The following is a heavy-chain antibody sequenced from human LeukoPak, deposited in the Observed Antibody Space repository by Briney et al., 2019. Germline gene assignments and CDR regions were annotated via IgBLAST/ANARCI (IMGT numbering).Heavy chain of an antibody. CDR3: AREAAFDM. J-gene: IGHJ3*02. CDR1: GFTVSSNY. V-gene: IGHV3-21*06. Sequence: GGSLRLSCAASGFTVSSNYMSWVRQAPGKGLEWVSSISSSSTYTFYADSVKGRFTISRDNAKNSLYLQMNSLRAEDTAVYYCAREAAFDMWGQGTMVTVSS. CDR2: ISSSSTYT.